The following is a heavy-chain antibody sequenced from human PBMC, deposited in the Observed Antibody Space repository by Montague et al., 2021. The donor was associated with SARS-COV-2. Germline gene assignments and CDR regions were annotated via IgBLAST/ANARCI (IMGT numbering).Heavy chain of an antibody. V-gene: IGHV3-7*01. CDR1: GFTFSTYW. D-gene: IGHD6-13*01. CDR3: ARLGRIAAGAGDAFDF. Sequence: SLRLSCAASGFTFSTYWMSWVRQAPGEGLEWVANIKRDGSAKYXXXSXXXRFTISRDNSKNSLYLQMNSLPAEDTAVYFCARLGRIAAGAGDAFDFWGQGTMVTVSS. J-gene: IGHJ3*01. CDR2: IKRDGSAK.